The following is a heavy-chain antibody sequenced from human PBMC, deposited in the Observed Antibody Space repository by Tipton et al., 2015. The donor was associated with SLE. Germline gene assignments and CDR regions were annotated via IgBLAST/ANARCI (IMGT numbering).Heavy chain of an antibody. CDR3: ARRDYGDYLYYFDY. Sequence: SLRLSCAASGFTFSFYELNWVRQAPGKGLEWVSYISSSGSIIHYTDSVEGRFTISRDNAKNTLYLQMNSLRAEDTAVYYCARRDYGDYLYYFDYWGQGTLVTVSS. V-gene: IGHV3-48*03. D-gene: IGHD4-17*01. J-gene: IGHJ4*02. CDR2: ISSSGSII. CDR1: GFTFSFYE.